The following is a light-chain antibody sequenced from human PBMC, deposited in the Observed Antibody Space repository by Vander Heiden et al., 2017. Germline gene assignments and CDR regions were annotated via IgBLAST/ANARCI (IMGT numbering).Light chain of an antibody. CDR2: DNN. Sequence: QSVLTQPPSVSAAPGQQVTISCSGSNSNVGNNYVSWYQHLPGTAPKLLIYDNNKRPSGIPDRFSGSKSGTSATLGITGLQTGDEADYYCGTWDSRLSAVVFGGGSKLTVL. CDR3: GTWDSRLSAVV. J-gene: IGLJ2*01. CDR1: NSNVGNNY. V-gene: IGLV1-51*01.